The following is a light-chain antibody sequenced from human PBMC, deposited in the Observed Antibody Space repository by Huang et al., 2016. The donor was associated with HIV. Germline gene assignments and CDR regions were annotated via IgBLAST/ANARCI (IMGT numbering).Light chain of an antibody. V-gene: IGKV3-20*01. J-gene: IGKJ1*01. CDR1: QSLSGSY. Sequence: EVVLTQSPGTLSLSPGERATLSGRASQSLSGSYLAWYQQKPGQAPSLLIYHTSSWATGIPDRFRGSGSGTDFTLTISRLEAEDFAVYYCQQYDGSSWSFGQGTKVEIK. CDR2: HTS. CDR3: QQYDGSSWS.